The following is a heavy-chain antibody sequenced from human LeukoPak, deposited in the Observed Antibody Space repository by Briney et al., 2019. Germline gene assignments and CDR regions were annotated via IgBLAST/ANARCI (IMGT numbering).Heavy chain of an antibody. J-gene: IGHJ3*02. Sequence: KSGGSLRLSCAASGFTFSSYSMNWVRQAPGKGLEWVSSISSSSSYIYYADSVKGRFTISRDNAKNSLYLQMNSLRAEDTAVYYCAKDLQYYGSGSSDAFDIWGQGTMVTVSS. CDR2: ISSSSSYI. CDR3: AKDLQYYGSGSSDAFDI. V-gene: IGHV3-21*01. D-gene: IGHD3-10*01. CDR1: GFTFSSYS.